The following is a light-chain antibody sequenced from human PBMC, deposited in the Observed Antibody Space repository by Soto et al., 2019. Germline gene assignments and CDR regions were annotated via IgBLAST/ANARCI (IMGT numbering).Light chain of an antibody. Sequence: QSVLTQPPSVSGAPGQRVTISCTGSSSNIGAGYDVHWYRQLPGTAPKLLIYGNSNRPSGVPDRFSGSKSGTSASLAITGLRAEDEADYYCQSYDSSLSGSGVVFGGGTKLTVL. CDR3: QSYDSSLSGSGVV. V-gene: IGLV1-40*01. CDR2: GNS. J-gene: IGLJ2*01. CDR1: SSNIGAGYD.